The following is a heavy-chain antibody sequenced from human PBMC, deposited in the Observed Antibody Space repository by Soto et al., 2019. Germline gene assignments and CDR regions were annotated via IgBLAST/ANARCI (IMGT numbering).Heavy chain of an antibody. V-gene: IGHV3-74*01. CDR3: VRDVQFQSFDY. Sequence: EVQLVESGGGLVQPGESLRLSCAASGFIFSNFLMHWVRQAPGEGLVWLARIDSDGSRTRYADSVKGRFTISRDNAKNTLYLQMNSLRAEDTAMYYRVRDVQFQSFDYWGQGTLVTVSS. CDR1: GFIFSNFL. CDR2: IDSDGSRT. J-gene: IGHJ4*02. D-gene: IGHD4-4*01.